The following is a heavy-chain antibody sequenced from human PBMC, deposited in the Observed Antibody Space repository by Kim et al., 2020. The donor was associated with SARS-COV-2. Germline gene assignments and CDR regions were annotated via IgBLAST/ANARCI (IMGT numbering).Heavy chain of an antibody. V-gene: IGHV3-23*01. D-gene: IGHD6-19*01. Sequence: GRFTISRDNSKNTLYLQMNSLRAEDTAVYYCATAHTHSVAGGDYYYGMDVWGQGTTVTVSS. J-gene: IGHJ6*02. CDR3: ATAHTHSVAGGDYYYGMDV.